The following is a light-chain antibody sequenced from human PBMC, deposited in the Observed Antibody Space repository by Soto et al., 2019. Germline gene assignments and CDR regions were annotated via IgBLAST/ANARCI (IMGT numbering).Light chain of an antibody. J-gene: IGLJ7*01. Sequence: QSALTQPPSASGTPGQRVTISCSGSSSNIGSNYVYWYQQLPGTAPKLLIFRNNQRPSGVPDRFSGSKSGTSASLAISGLRSEDEADYYCAPWDDSLSGPVFGGGTQLTVL. V-gene: IGLV1-47*01. CDR2: RNN. CDR1: SSNIGSNY. CDR3: APWDDSLSGPV.